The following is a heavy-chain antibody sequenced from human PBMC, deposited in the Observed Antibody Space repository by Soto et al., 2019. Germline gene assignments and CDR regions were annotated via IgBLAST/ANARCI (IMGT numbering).Heavy chain of an antibody. Sequence: SETLSLTCTVSGGSISGTHYYWGWIRQPPGKGLEWIGIIYYSGTTFYNPSLKSRVAISLDTSKHQFSLKLSSVTAADTAVYYCAKRGPTAMYFNGEIHFDYWGQGTLVTVSS. J-gene: IGHJ4*02. V-gene: IGHV4-39*01. CDR3: AKRGPTAMYFNGEIHFDY. CDR1: GGSISGTHYY. D-gene: IGHD2-2*01. CDR2: IYYSGTT.